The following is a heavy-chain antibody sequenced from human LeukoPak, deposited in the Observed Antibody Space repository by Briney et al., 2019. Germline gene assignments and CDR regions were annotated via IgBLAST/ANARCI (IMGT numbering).Heavy chain of an antibody. CDR1: GGSFSGYY. CDR2: IYHSGST. J-gene: IGHJ4*02. Sequence: SETLSLTCAVYGGSFSGYYWSWIRQPPGKGLEWIGYIYHSGSTYYNPSLKSRVTISVDRSKNQFSLKLSSVTAADTAVYYCARSNPIDYYDSSGYYLDYWGQGTLVTVSS. D-gene: IGHD3-22*01. V-gene: IGHV4-34*01. CDR3: ARSNPIDYYDSSGYYLDY.